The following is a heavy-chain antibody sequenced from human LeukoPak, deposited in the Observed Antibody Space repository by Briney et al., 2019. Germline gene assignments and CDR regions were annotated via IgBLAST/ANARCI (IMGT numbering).Heavy chain of an antibody. CDR1: GFTFSSYA. CDR2: ISYDGSNK. D-gene: IGHD4-17*01. Sequence: PGRSLRLSCAASGFTFSSYAMHWVRQAPGKGLEWVAVISYDGSNKYYADSVKGRFTISRDNSKNTLYLQMNSLRAEDTAVYYCARDVDYGDPLDYWGRGTLVTVSS. CDR3: ARDVDYGDPLDY. J-gene: IGHJ4*02. V-gene: IGHV3-30*04.